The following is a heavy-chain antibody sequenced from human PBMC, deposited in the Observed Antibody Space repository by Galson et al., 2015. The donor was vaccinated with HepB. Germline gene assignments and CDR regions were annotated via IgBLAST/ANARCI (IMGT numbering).Heavy chain of an antibody. V-gene: IGHV3-30*04. D-gene: IGHD6-19*01. CDR2: ISYDGSNK. Sequence: SLRLSCAASGFTFSSYAMHWVRQAPGKGLEWVAVISYDGSNKYYADSVKGRFTISRDNSKNTLYLQMNSLRAEDTAVYYCARVTGRGSGWGHWGDYWGQGTLVTVSS. J-gene: IGHJ4*02. CDR1: GFTFSSYA. CDR3: ARVTGRGSGWGHWGDY.